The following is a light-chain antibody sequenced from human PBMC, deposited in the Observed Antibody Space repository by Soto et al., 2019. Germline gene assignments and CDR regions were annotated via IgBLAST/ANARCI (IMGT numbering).Light chain of an antibody. Sequence: EIVLTQSPATLSSFPGDRVTLCCRASQYINTRLAWYQHRPGQAPRLLIYQTSIRAAGIPARFSASGTGTDFTLTISDVQPEDFAVYYCHQRQSWPRTFGQGTKVDIK. CDR3: HQRQSWPRT. V-gene: IGKV3-11*01. J-gene: IGKJ1*01. CDR2: QTS. CDR1: QYINTR.